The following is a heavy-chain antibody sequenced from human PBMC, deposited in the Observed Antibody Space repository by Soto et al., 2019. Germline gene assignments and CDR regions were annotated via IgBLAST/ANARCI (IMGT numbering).Heavy chain of an antibody. V-gene: IGHV1-69*12. Sequence: QVQLVQSGAEVKKPGSSVKVSCKASGGTFSSYAISWVRQAPGQGLEWMGGFIPIFGTANYAQKFQGRVTSTADESTSTDYMELSSLRSEDTAVYYCARGTFITGSTGSDYWGQGTLVTVSS. CDR3: ARGTFITGSTGSDY. J-gene: IGHJ4*02. CDR1: GGTFSSYA. D-gene: IGHD1-7*01. CDR2: FIPIFGTA.